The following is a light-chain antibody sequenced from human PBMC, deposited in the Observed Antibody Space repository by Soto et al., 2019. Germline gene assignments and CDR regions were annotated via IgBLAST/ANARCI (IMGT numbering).Light chain of an antibody. Sequence: QSVLTQQPSVSAAPGQKVTISCSGSNFNIGIHDVSWYRQLPGTAPKLVIYDNDKRPSGTPDRFSGSKSGTSATLDITGLQTGDEADYYCVVWDDSLSNGVFGGGTKLTVL. J-gene: IGLJ3*02. CDR1: NFNIGIHD. CDR2: DND. CDR3: VVWDDSLSNGV. V-gene: IGLV1-51*01.